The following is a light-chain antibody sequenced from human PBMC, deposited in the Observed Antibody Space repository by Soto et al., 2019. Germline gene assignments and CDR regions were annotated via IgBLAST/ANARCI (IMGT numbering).Light chain of an antibody. J-gene: IGLJ1*01. CDR3: CSYAGSSTWV. CDR1: SSDVGSYNP. V-gene: IGLV2-23*01. CDR2: EGS. Sequence: QSVLTQPASVSGSPGQSITISCPVTSSDVGSYNPVSWYQQHPGKAPKLMIYEGSKRPSRVSIRFSGSKSGNTASLTISGLEAEDEADYYCCSYAGSSTWVFGTGTKVTVL.